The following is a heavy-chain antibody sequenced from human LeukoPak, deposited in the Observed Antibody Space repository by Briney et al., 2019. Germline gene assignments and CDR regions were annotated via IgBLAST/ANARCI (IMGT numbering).Heavy chain of an antibody. CDR1: GFTFSDHA. CDR2: ISYDGNYN. Sequence: GRSLRLSRAASGFTFSDHAMHWVRQAPGKGLEGLGVISYDGNYNHYADSVKGRFTVSRDNSKNTVYLHMNSLKPEDTAVYYCARDLGSYGWGNHFDHWGQGTLVTVSS. D-gene: IGHD3-16*01. J-gene: IGHJ4*02. CDR3: ARDLGSYGWGNHFDH. V-gene: IGHV3-30-3*01.